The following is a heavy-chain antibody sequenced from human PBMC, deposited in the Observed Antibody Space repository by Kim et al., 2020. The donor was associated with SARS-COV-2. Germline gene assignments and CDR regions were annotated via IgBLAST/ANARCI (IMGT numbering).Heavy chain of an antibody. J-gene: IGHJ3*02. CDR3: ARRFWDGVGLRWLHPGAFDI. Sequence: SETLSLTCTVSGGSISSSSYYWGWIRQPPGKGLEWIGSIYYSGSTYYNPSLKSRVTISVDTSKNQFSLKLSSVTAADTAVYYCARRFWDGVGLRWLHPGAFDIWGQGTMVTVSS. CDR1: GGSISSSSYY. V-gene: IGHV4-39*07. D-gene: IGHD2-8*01. CDR2: IYYSGST.